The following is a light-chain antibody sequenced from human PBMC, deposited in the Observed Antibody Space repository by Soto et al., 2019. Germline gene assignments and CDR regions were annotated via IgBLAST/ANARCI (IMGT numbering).Light chain of an antibody. CDR1: STDVGSHNY. Sequence: QSALTQAASVSESPGQSISLSSSGTSTDVGSHNYVSWYQQHPGKAPKLIIFEVNNRPSGVSHRFSGSKSGNTASLTISDLQGEDEADYYCSSYTTNNTVVFGGGTKLTVL. CDR3: SSYTTNNTVV. J-gene: IGLJ2*01. V-gene: IGLV2-14*01. CDR2: EVN.